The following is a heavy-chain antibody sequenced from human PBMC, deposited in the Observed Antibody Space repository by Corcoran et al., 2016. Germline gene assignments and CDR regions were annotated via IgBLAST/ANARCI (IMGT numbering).Heavy chain of an antibody. CDR1: GGSFSGYY. Sequence: QVQLQQWGAGLLKPSETLSLTCAVYGGSFSGYYWSWIRQPPGKGLEWIGEINHSGSTNYNPSLKSRVTISVDTSKNQFSLKLSSVTAADTAVYYCAGTRYYYDSSGYYYGYWGQGTLVTVSS. CDR3: AGTRYYYDSSGYYYGY. CDR2: INHSGST. D-gene: IGHD3-22*01. J-gene: IGHJ4*02. V-gene: IGHV4-34*01.